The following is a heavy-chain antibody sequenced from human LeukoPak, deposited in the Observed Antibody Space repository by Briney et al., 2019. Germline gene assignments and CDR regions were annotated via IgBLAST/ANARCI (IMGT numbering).Heavy chain of an antibody. CDR1: GFTFSSYG. CDR3: AKPRPGNYPQPNDY. V-gene: IGHV3-30*18. Sequence: HPGGSLRLSCAASGFTFSSYGMHWVRQAPGKGLEWVALISYDGSNKYYADSVKGRFTISRDKSNDTLYLQMNSLRAEDTAVYYCAKPRPGNYPQPNDYWGQGTLVTVSS. CDR2: ISYDGSNK. D-gene: IGHD3-10*01. J-gene: IGHJ4*02.